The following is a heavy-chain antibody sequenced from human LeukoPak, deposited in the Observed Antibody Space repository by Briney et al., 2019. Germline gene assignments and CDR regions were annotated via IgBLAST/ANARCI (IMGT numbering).Heavy chain of an antibody. V-gene: IGHV1-69*05. CDR2: IIPIFGTA. Sequence: AVTVSYKASGGTFSNYAISWVRQAPGQGLEWMGGIIPIFGTANYAQKFQGRVTITTDESTSTAYMELSSLRSEDTAVYSCAGPGLNSGSYVFDYWGQGTLVTVSS. CDR3: AGPGLNSGSYVFDY. CDR1: GGTFSNYA. J-gene: IGHJ4*02. D-gene: IGHD1-26*01.